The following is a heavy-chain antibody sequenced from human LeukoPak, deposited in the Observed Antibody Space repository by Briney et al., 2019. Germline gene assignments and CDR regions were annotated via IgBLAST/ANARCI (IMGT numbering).Heavy chain of an antibody. CDR3: ARVAAAAGAIDY. Sequence: GGSLRLSCAASGFTFSSYSMNWVRQAPGKGLEWVAVIWYDGSNKYYADSVKGRFTISRDNSKNTLYLQMNSLRAEDTAVYYCARVAAAAGAIDYWGQGTLVTVSS. CDR2: IWYDGSNK. D-gene: IGHD6-13*01. CDR1: GFTFSSYS. V-gene: IGHV3-33*08. J-gene: IGHJ4*02.